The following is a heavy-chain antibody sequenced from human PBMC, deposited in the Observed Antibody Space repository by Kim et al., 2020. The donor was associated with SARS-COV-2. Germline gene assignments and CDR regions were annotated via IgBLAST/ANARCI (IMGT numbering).Heavy chain of an antibody. D-gene: IGHD2-8*01. Sequence: GGSLILSCAASGFTFSDYAIHWVRQAPGKGLQWVAVISYDGINTYYADSLKGRFTISRDNSKNTLYLQMNSLSTEDTAIYYCARDERRVYGGHKADWGQGTLVTVSS. CDR1: GFTFSDYA. V-gene: IGHV3-30-3*01. J-gene: IGHJ4*02. CDR2: ISYDGINT. CDR3: ARDERRVYGGHKAD.